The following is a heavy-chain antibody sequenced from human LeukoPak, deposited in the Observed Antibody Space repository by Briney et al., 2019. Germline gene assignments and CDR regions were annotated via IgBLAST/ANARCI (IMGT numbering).Heavy chain of an antibody. CDR2: IYYSGST. J-gene: IGHJ4*02. CDR3: ARGDWKYGDFDR. Sequence: SETLSLTCTVSGGSISSSSYYWGWIRQPPGKGLEWIGSIYYSGSTYYNPSLKSRVTISVDTSKNQFSLKVSSMTAADTAVYYCARGDWKYGDFDRWGQGTLVTVSS. V-gene: IGHV4-39*07. D-gene: IGHD1-7*01. CDR1: GGSISSSSYY.